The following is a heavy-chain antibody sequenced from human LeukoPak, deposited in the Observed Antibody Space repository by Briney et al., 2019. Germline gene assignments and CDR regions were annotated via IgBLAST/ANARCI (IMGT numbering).Heavy chain of an antibody. J-gene: IGHJ3*02. D-gene: IGHD3-9*01. CDR2: ISSSSYI. CDR1: GFTFSSYS. CDR3: ARDRDILTGLDAFDI. V-gene: IGHV3-21*01. Sequence: GGSLRLSCAASGFTFSSYSMNWVRQAPGKGLEWVSSISSSSYIYYADSVKGRFTISRDNAKNSLYLQMNSLRAEDTAVYYCARDRDILTGLDAFDIWGQGTMVTVSS.